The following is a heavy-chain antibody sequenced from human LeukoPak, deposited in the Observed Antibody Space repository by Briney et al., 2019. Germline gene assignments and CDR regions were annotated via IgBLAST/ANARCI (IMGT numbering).Heavy chain of an antibody. CDR2: IYYSGST. J-gene: IGHJ6*02. V-gene: IGHV4-59*01. CDR1: GGSISSYY. D-gene: IGHD2-15*01. Sequence: PSETLSLTCTVSGGSISSYYWSWIRQPPGKGLEWIGYIYYSGSTNYNPSLKSRVTISVDTSKNQFSLKLSSVTAADTAVYYCARSICSTPYYYYGVDVWGQGTTVTVSS. CDR3: ARSICSTPYYYYGVDV.